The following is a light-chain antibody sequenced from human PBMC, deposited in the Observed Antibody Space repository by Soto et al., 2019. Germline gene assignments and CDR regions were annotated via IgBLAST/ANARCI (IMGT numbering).Light chain of an antibody. CDR1: SSDVGGYNY. V-gene: IGLV2-8*01. CDR3: SSYAGSSNV. Sequence: QSVLTQPPSASGSPGQSVAIPCTVTSSDVGGYNYVSWYQQHPGKAPKLMIYEVNKRPSGVPDRFSGSKSGNTASPTVSGLQAEDEADYYCSSYAGSSNVFGTGTKVTVL. CDR2: EVN. J-gene: IGLJ1*01.